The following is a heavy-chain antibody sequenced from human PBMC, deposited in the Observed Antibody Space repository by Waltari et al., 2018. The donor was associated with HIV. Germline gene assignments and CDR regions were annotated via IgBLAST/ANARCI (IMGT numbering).Heavy chain of an antibody. J-gene: IGHJ5*02. Sequence: EVQLVESGGGLVQPGGSLRLSCKAYGFTFRSYWMSWVRQAPGKGLEWVANIKEDGRDKYYVDSVKGRFTISRDNAKNTLYLQMNSLRADDTAVYYCARGWWEQQRNRKYNWFDPWGQGTLVTVSS. CDR1: GFTFRSYW. D-gene: IGHD1-26*01. V-gene: IGHV3-7*01. CDR2: IKEDGRDK. CDR3: ARGWWEQQRNRKYNWFDP.